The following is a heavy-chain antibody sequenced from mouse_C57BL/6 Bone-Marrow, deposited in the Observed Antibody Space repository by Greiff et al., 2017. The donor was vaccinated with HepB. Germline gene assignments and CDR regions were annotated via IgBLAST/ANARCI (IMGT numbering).Heavy chain of an antibody. J-gene: IGHJ4*01. V-gene: IGHV1-61*01. Sequence: QVQLQQSGAELARPGSSVKLSCKASGYTFTSYWMDWVKQRPGQGLEWIGNIYPSDSETHYNQKFKDKATLTVDKSSSTAYMQLSSLTSEDSAVYYCARGDYAMDYWGQGTSVTVSS. CDR2: IYPSDSET. CDR3: ARGDYAMDY. CDR1: GYTFTSYW.